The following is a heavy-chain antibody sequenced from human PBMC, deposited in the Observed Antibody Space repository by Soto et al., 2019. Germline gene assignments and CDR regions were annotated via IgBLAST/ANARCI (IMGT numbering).Heavy chain of an antibody. CDR2: LSNTGRRT. Sequence: AGGSLRLSCVVSVFPFGANAVSWVRQAPGKGLEWVSGLSNTGRRTSYADSVKGRFNISRDNSENTVYLQMNSLRVEDTAVYYCATEMGATQGPFDNWGQGTLVTVSS. V-gene: IGHV3-23*01. CDR1: VFPFGANA. D-gene: IGHD1-26*01. J-gene: IGHJ4*02. CDR3: ATEMGATQGPFDN.